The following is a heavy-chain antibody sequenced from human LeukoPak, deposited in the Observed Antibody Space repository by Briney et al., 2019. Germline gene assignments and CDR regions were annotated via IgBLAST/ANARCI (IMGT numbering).Heavy chain of an antibody. CDR3: ARSPSAAGYYFDY. V-gene: IGHV3-21*01. CDR2: ISGSSSYI. Sequence: GGSLRLSCAASGFTFSSYSMNWVRQAPGKGLEWVSSISGSSSYIYYADSVKGRFTISRDNAKNSLYLQMNSLRAEDTAVYYCARSPSAAGYYFDYWGQGTLVTVSS. D-gene: IGHD6-13*01. J-gene: IGHJ4*02. CDR1: GFTFSSYS.